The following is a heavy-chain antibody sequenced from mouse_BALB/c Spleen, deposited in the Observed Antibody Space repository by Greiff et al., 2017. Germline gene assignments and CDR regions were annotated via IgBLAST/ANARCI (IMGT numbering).Heavy chain of an antibody. V-gene: IGHV3-2*02. Sequence: EVQLVESGPGLVKPSQSLSLTCTVTGYSITSDYAWNWIRQFPGNKLEWMGYISYSGSTSYNPSLKSRISITRDTSKNQFFLQLNSVTTEDTATYYCATDYGSSHYYAMDYWGQGTSVTVSS. CDR1: GYSITSDYA. D-gene: IGHD1-1*01. CDR3: ATDYGSSHYYAMDY. CDR2: ISYSGST. J-gene: IGHJ4*01.